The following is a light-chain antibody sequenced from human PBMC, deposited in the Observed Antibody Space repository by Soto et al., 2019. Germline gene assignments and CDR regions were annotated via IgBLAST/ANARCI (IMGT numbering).Light chain of an antibody. Sequence: QSVLTQPPSVSGAPGQRVTISCTGSSSNIGAGYDVHWYQQLPGTAPKLLIFRNNNRPSGVPDRFSGSKSGTSASLAITGLQAEDEADYYCQSYDSSLSAYVFGGGTQLTVL. V-gene: IGLV1-40*01. CDR1: SSNIGAGYD. J-gene: IGLJ2*01. CDR2: RNN. CDR3: QSYDSSLSAYV.